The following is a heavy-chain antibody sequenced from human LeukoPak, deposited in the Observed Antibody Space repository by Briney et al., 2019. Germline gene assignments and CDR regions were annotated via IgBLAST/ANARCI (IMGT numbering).Heavy chain of an antibody. J-gene: IGHJ3*02. CDR3: ARDLPSSGYWYRDAFDI. Sequence: GGSLRLSCAASGFTFSNNWMTWVRQAPGKGLEWVGHAKQDGSETYYVDSVKGRFTVSRDNVKNSLFLQMNSLRVEDTAMYYCARDLPSSGYWYRDAFDIWGQGTMVTVSS. CDR2: AKQDGSET. V-gene: IGHV3-7*01. CDR1: GFTFSNNW. D-gene: IGHD3-22*01.